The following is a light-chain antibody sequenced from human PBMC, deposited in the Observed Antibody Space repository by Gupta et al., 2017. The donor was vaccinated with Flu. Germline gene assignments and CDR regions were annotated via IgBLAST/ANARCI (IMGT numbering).Light chain of an antibody. CDR3: QQSYSSPLT. J-gene: IGKJ4*01. CDR2: AAS. CDR1: QSISTS. Sequence: DIQMTQSPSSLSASVSNRVTITCRASQSISTSLNWYQQKPGKAPKILIYAASGLQSGVQSRFSGSGSGTDFTLTISSLQPEDFATYYCQQSYSSPLTFGGGTKVEIK. V-gene: IGKV1-39*01.